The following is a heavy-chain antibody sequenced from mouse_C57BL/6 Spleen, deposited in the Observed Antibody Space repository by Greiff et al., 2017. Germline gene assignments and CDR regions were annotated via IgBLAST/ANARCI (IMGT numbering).Heavy chain of an antibody. CDR3: ARLDGRYFDV. J-gene: IGHJ1*03. Sequence: QVQLKESGAELVRPGASVKLSCKASGYTFTDYYINWVKQRPGQGLEWIARIYPGSGNTYYNEKFKGKATLTAEKSSSTAYMQLSSLTSEDSAVYFCARLDGRYFDVWGTGTTVTVSS. D-gene: IGHD2-3*01. V-gene: IGHV1-76*01. CDR1: GYTFTDYY. CDR2: IYPGSGNT.